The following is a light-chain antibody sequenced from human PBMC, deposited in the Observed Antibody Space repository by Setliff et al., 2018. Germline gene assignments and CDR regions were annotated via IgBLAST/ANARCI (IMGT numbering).Light chain of an antibody. CDR2: GNT. CDR3: QSYDSGLSGPNYV. CDR1: SSNIGAGYD. J-gene: IGLJ1*01. V-gene: IGLV1-40*01. Sequence: QSALTQPPSVSGAPGQRATISCTGSSSNIGAGYDVHWYQQLPGTAPKLLIYGNTNRPSGVPDRFSGSKSGTSASLAITGLQAADEADYYCQSYDSGLSGPNYVFGTGTKVTVL.